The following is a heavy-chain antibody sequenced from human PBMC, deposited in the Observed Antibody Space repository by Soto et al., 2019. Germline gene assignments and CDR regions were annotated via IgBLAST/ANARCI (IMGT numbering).Heavy chain of an antibody. V-gene: IGHV3-30*18. CDR2: ISYDGSNK. J-gene: IGHJ3*02. CDR3: AKDNYYDFWSGYRGDAFNI. Sequence: LRLSGAASGFTFSSYGMHWGRQAPGKGLEWVAVISYDGSNKYHADSVKGRFTISRDNSKTTLYLQMNSLRVEDTAVYYCAKDNYYDFWSGYRGDAFNIWGPGTMVTVSS. CDR1: GFTFSSYG. D-gene: IGHD3-3*01.